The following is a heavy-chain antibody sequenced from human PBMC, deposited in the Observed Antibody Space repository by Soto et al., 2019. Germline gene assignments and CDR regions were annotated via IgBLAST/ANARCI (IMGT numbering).Heavy chain of an antibody. Sequence: WGSLRISWVYSGFAFSSLELHWIRQAPGKGLEWVSYISFSGRTRYYADSVKGRCTVSRDNAQNSLHLQMNSLRAEDTAFYYCVRGHDSGYLPYWGQGTLVTVSS. CDR3: VRGHDSGYLPY. CDR1: GFAFSSLE. V-gene: IGHV3-48*03. D-gene: IGHD5-12*01. CDR2: ISFSGRTR. J-gene: IGHJ4*02.